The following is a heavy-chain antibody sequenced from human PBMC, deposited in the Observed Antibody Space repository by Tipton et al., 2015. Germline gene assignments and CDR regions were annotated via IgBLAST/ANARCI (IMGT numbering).Heavy chain of an antibody. CDR1: GGSISVSSVY. Sequence: TLSLTCTVSGGSISVSSVYWGWIRQSPGKGLEWIGSYYYTGATYYNPSLKSRVNISADRSKDHFSLRLTSVAAADTAVYYCARDGGAYRGYDRLFYHYQHGMDVWGRGTTATVSS. V-gene: IGHV4-39*02. CDR2: YYYTGAT. J-gene: IGHJ6*02. D-gene: IGHD5-12*01. CDR3: ARDGGAYRGYDRLFYHYQHGMDV.